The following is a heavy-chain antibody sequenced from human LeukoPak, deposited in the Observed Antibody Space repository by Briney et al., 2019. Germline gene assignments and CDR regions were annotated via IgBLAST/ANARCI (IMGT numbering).Heavy chain of an antibody. J-gene: IGHJ4*02. CDR1: GGSFSGYY. Sequence: SETLSLTCAVYGGSFSGYYWSWIRQPPGKGLEWIGEINHSGSTNYNPSLKSRVTISVDTSKNQFSLKLSSVTAADTAVYYCARGRRGYYGSGSPYYFDYWGQGTVVTVSS. CDR3: ARGRRGYYGSGSPYYFDY. V-gene: IGHV4-34*01. CDR2: INHSGST. D-gene: IGHD3-10*01.